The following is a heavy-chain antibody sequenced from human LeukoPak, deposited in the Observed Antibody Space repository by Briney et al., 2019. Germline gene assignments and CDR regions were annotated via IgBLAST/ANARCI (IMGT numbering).Heavy chain of an antibody. CDR1: GFTFSNYA. CDR2: ISGSAGST. V-gene: IGHV3-23*01. CDR3: AKDIGLYYYDSSVTLDV. D-gene: IGHD3-22*01. J-gene: IGHJ6*02. Sequence: GGSLRLSCAASGFTFSNYAMNWVRQAPGKGLEWVSGISGSAGSTYYADSVKGRFTISGDNSKNTLYLQMNSLRAEDTAVYYCAKDIGLYYYDSSVTLDVWGQGTTVTVSS.